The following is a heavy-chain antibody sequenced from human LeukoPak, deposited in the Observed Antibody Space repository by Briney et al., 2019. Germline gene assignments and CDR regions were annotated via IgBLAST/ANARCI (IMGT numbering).Heavy chain of an antibody. CDR2: ISGGGGST. CDR3: AKYYYDSSGYYNYFDY. CDR1: GFTFSNYD. J-gene: IGHJ4*02. Sequence: GGSLRLSCAASGFTFSNYDMNWVRQAPGRGLEWVSGISGGGGSTNYADSVKGRFTISRDNSKNTLYLQMNSLRAEDTAVYYCAKYYYDSSGYYNYFDYWGQGTLVTVSS. V-gene: IGHV3-23*01. D-gene: IGHD3-22*01.